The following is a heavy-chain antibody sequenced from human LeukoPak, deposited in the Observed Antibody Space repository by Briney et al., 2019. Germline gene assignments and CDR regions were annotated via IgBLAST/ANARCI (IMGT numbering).Heavy chain of an antibody. CDR1: GFIFRNYA. CDR2: ISDNGGGT. D-gene: IGHD5-18*01. V-gene: IGHV3-23*01. Sequence: TGGSLRLSCGASGFIFRNYAMSWVRQAPGEGLEWVSGISDNGGGTYYADSVKGRFTISRDNSKNMLYLQMNSLRAEDTAVYYCAREAGYRYGTTYFDYWGQGALVTVSS. J-gene: IGHJ4*02. CDR3: AREAGYRYGTTYFDY.